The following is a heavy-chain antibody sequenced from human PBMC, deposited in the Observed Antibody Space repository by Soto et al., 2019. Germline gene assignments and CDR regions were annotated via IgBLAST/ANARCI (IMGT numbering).Heavy chain of an antibody. CDR2: IHWDDDK. Sequence: SGPTLVNPTQTLTLTCTFSGFSLNTGGMCVSWIRQPPGKALEWLARIHWDDDKYYTTSLKTRLTISKDTSKNQVVLAMTNMDPVDTATYYCARGYSSGWYYYAMDVWGQGTTVTVSS. J-gene: IGHJ6*02. D-gene: IGHD6-25*01. V-gene: IGHV2-70*11. CDR3: ARGYSSGWYYYAMDV. CDR1: GFSLNTGGMC.